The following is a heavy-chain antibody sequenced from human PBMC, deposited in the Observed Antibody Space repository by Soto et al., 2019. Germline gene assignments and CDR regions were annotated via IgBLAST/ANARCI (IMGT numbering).Heavy chain of an antibody. J-gene: IGHJ4*02. D-gene: IGHD2-15*01. CDR2: ISGSGGST. CDR1: GFTFSSYA. CDR3: AKGLGYCSGGSCQVSFDY. Sequence: EVQLLESGGGLVQPGESLRLSCAASGFTFSSYAMSWVRQAPGKGLEWVSAISGSGGSTYYADSVKGRFTISRDNSKNTLYLQMNSLRAEDTAVYYCAKGLGYCSGGSCQVSFDYWGQGTLVTVSS. V-gene: IGHV3-23*01.